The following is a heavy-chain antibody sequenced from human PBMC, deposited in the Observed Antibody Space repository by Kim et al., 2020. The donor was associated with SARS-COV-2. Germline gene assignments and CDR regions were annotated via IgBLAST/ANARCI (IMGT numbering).Heavy chain of an antibody. J-gene: IGHJ6*02. V-gene: IGHV1-46*01. D-gene: IGHD4-17*01. CDR3: ARDARPTTVTTVYYYYYGMDV. CDR1: GYTFTSYY. Sequence: ASVKVSCKASGYTFTSYYMHWVRQAPGQGLEWMGIINPSGGSTSYAQKFQGRVTMTRDTSTSTVYMELSSLRSEDTAVYYCARDARPTTVTTVYYYYYGMDVWGRGTTVTVSS. CDR2: INPSGGST.